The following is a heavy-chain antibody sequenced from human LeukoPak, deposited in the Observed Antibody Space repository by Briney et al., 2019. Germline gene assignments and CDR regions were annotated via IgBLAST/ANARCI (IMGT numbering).Heavy chain of an antibody. D-gene: IGHD3-10*01. Sequence: SETLSLTCAVYGGSFSGYYWNWIRQPPGKGLEWIGEINHSGSTNYNPSLKSRVTVSLNTSKNQFSLKLSSVTAADTAVYYCARKFGNWFDPWGQGTLVTVSS. V-gene: IGHV4-34*01. J-gene: IGHJ5*02. CDR2: INHSGST. CDR3: ARKFGNWFDP. CDR1: GGSFSGYY.